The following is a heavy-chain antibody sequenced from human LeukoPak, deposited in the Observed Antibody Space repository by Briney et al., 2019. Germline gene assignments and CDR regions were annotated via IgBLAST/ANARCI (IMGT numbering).Heavy chain of an antibody. D-gene: IGHD2-2*01. V-gene: IGHV4-59*01. J-gene: IGHJ5*02. Sequence: SETLSLTCTVSGGSISSYYWSWIRQPPGKGLEWIGYIYYSGSTNYNPSLKSRVTVSVDTSKNQLSLKLNSVTAADTAVYYCARDLGYCSSSSRYAWLDPWGQGTLVTVSS. CDR3: ARDLGYCSSSSRYAWLDP. CDR2: IYYSGST. CDR1: GGSISSYY.